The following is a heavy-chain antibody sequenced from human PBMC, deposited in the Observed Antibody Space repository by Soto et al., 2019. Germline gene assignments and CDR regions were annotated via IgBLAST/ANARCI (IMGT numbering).Heavy chain of an antibody. D-gene: IGHD3-10*01. V-gene: IGHV3-23*01. CDR3: AKGSGSYYYYGMDV. Sequence: PGGSLRLSCAASGFTFSSYAMSWVRQAPGKGLEWVSAISGGGGSTYYADSVKGRFTISRDNSKNTLYLQMNSLRAEDTAVYYCAKGSGSYYYYGMDVWGQGTTVTVSS. J-gene: IGHJ6*02. CDR2: ISGGGGST. CDR1: GFTFSSYA.